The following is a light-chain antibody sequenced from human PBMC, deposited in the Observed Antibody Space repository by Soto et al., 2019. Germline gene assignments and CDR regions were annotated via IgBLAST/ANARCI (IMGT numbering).Light chain of an antibody. CDR1: QSLSYGSNNYNF. CDR3: QQYYTDLYT. CDR2: WAS. V-gene: IGKV4-1*01. J-gene: IGKJ2*01. Sequence: DIVMTQSPDSLAVSLGERATINCKSSQSLSYGSNNYNFLAWYQQKPGQPPRLLISWASTRESGVPDRFSGSGSGTDFTLTISSLQSEDVAVYYCQQYYTDLYTFGQGTKLEIK.